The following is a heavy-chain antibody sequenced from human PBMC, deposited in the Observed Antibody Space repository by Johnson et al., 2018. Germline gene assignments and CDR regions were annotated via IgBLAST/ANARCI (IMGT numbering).Heavy chain of an antibody. J-gene: IGHJ4*02. CDR2: IKRKTDGGTT. CDR1: GFTFSNAW. D-gene: IGHD1-26*01. Sequence: VQLVESGGGLVKPGGSLRLSCAASGFTFSNAWMSWVRQAPGRGLEWVGRIKRKTDGGTTDYAAPVRGRFTISRDDSKNTLYLQMNSLKTEDTAVYHCAAGVGASYADYWGQGTLVTVSS. CDR3: AAGVGASYADY. V-gene: IGHV3-15*01.